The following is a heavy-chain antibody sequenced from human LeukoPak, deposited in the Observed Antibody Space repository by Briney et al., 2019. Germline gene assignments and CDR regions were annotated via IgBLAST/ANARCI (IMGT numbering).Heavy chain of an antibody. CDR3: ARDRGDTYAWGY. V-gene: IGHV3-64*04. CDR2: ISSSGGRT. D-gene: IGHD5-18*01. J-gene: IGHJ4*02. Sequence: GGSLRLSCSASGFTFSSYAMHWVRQAPGRGLEYVSAISSSGGRTYYADSVKGRFTISRDNSKNTVYLQMNSLRAEDTAVYYCARDRGDTYAWGYWGQGTLVTVSS. CDR1: GFTFSSYA.